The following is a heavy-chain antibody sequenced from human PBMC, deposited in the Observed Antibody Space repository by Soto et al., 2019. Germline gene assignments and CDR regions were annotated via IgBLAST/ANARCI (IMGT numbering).Heavy chain of an antibody. Sequence: QDQLVQSGAEVKKPGSSVKVSCKAFGGPFSSHTFSWVRQAPGQGLEWMGRIIPALGTTTYAQKFQGRVTITADESVTTVYMELNSLRTEDTAVYYCARPDFGDYWYFDLWGPGTLVTVSS. CDR3: ARPDFGDYWYFDL. D-gene: IGHD4-17*01. CDR2: IIPALGTT. CDR1: GGPFSSHT. V-gene: IGHV1-69*08. J-gene: IGHJ2*01.